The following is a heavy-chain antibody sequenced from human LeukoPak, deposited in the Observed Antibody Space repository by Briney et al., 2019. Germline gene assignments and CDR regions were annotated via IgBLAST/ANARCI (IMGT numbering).Heavy chain of an antibody. J-gene: IGHJ5*02. D-gene: IGHD4-17*01. Sequence: AGSLRLSCAASGFTFSGSTMHWVRQASGKGLEWVGRIRNKANSYATAYTESVKGRFTISRDDSKNTAYLQMNSLNTEDTPAYSSTGQPTHGASPTWRPVPLVTVPS. CDR3: TGQPTHGASPT. CDR2: IRNKANSYAT. V-gene: IGHV3-73*01. CDR1: GFTFSGST.